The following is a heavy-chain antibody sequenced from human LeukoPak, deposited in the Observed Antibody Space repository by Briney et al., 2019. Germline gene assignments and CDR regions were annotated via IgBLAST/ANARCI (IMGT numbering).Heavy chain of an antibody. CDR3: ARGSLELRGASLFDI. CDR2: IYTSGST. CDR1: GGSISSYY. D-gene: IGHD1-7*01. V-gene: IGHV4-4*07. J-gene: IGHJ3*02. Sequence: SETLSLTCTVSGGSISSYYWSWIRQPAGKGLEWIGRIYTSGSTNYNPSLKSRVTMSVDTSKNQFPLKLSSVTAADTAVYYCARGSLELRGASLFDIWGQGTMVTVSS.